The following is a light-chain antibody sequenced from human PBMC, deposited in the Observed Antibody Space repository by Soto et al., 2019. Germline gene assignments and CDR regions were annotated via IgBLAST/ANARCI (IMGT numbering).Light chain of an antibody. CDR2: DVS. J-gene: IGLJ1*01. Sequence: QSALTQPRSVSGSPGQSVTISCTGTSSDVGGYNYVSWYQQHPGKAPKLMIYDVSKRPSGVRDRFSGSKSGNTASLTISGLPAEDEADYYCCSYAGSYSFYVFGTGTKLTVL. CDR1: SSDVGGYNY. V-gene: IGLV2-11*01. CDR3: CSYAGSYSFYV.